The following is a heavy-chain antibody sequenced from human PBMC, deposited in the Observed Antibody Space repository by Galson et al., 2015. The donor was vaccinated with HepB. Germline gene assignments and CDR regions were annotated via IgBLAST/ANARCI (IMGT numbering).Heavy chain of an antibody. V-gene: IGHV1-18*01. Sequence: CTVSGYTFSNYGISWVRQAPGQGLEWMGWISVYNGNTNYAQKLQGRVALTTDTSTNTIYMELRSLRFDDTAVYYCARARYSSSPPDYWGQGTLVTVSS. CDR1: GYTFSNYG. CDR2: ISVYNGNT. CDR3: ARARYSSSPPDY. D-gene: IGHD6-6*01. J-gene: IGHJ4*02.